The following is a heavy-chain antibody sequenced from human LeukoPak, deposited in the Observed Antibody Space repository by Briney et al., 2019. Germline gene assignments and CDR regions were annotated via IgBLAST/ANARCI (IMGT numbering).Heavy chain of an antibody. CDR3: VKDLGRYRNNCSDY. V-gene: IGHV3-23*01. D-gene: IGHD1-26*01. Sequence: GGSLRLSCAASGFTFSSYAMSWVRQAPEKGLEWVSTISGSGGGTYYADSVKGRFTISRDDSKNTLYLQMNSLRAEDTAVYYCVKDLGRYRNNCSDYWGQGTLVTVSS. J-gene: IGHJ4*02. CDR1: GFTFSSYA. CDR2: ISGSGGGT.